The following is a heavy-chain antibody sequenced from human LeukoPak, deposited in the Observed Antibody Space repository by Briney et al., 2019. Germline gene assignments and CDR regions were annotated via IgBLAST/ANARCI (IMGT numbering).Heavy chain of an antibody. CDR1: GDSIRSYY. D-gene: IGHD3-3*01. Sequence: SETLSLTCTVSGDSIRSYYWSWIRLSPGNRLEWIGYIYYSGSTNYNPSLRGRVSTSRDLSTNQISLKLGSVTAADTAIYHCARDWSTGYWFDRWGPGTLVTVSS. V-gene: IGHV4-59*01. CDR3: ARDWSTGYWFDR. CDR2: IYYSGST. J-gene: IGHJ5*02.